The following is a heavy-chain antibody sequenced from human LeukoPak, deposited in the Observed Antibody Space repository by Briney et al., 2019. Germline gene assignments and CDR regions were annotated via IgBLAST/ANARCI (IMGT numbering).Heavy chain of an antibody. Sequence: PGGSLGLSCAASGFTFSSYGMHWVRQAPGKGLEWVAVIWYDGSNKYYADSVKGRFTISRDNSRNTLYLQMNSLRAEDTAVYYCARDALGYCSGGSCYSLGYWGQGTLVTVSS. J-gene: IGHJ4*02. V-gene: IGHV3-33*01. CDR2: IWYDGSNK. CDR3: ARDALGYCSGGSCYSLGY. D-gene: IGHD2-15*01. CDR1: GFTFSSYG.